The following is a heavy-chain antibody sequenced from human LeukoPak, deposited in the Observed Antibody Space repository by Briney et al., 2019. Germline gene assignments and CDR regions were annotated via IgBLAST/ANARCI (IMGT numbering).Heavy chain of an antibody. J-gene: IGHJ3*02. CDR3: AKVEYQPFI. CDR2: INGSGGSR. CDR1: GFTFSSYA. V-gene: IGHV3-23*01. Sequence: GRSLRLSCAASGFTFSSYAMSLGRQGPGKRLKRFSAINGSGGSRYYADSVKGRFTISRDNSKNTPYLQMNSLRAEDTAVYYCAKVEYQPFIWGQGTMVTVSS. D-gene: IGHD2-2*01.